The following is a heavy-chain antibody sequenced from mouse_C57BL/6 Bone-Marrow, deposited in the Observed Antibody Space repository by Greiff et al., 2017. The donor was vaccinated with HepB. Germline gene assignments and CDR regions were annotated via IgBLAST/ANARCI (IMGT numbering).Heavy chain of an antibody. CDR2: INPYNGGT. V-gene: IGHV1-19*01. J-gene: IGHJ2*01. Sequence: VQLKQSGPVLVKPGDSVKMSCKATGYTFTDYYMNWVKQSHGKSREWIGVINPYNGGTSYNQKFKGKDTLTVDKSSSTAYMELNSRTSEDAAVYYCATLITTVVAFDYWGQGTTLTVSS. D-gene: IGHD1-1*01. CDR1: GYTFTDYY. CDR3: ATLITTVVAFDY.